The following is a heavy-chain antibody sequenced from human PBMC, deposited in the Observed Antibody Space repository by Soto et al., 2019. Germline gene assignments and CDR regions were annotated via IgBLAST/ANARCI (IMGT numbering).Heavy chain of an antibody. D-gene: IGHD3-3*01. CDR2: ISGSGRTT. V-gene: IGHV3-23*01. CDR1: GFTFNNYG. CDR3: AKLPESIYGVVIYFHY. J-gene: IGHJ4*02. Sequence: GGSLRLSCGASGFTFNNYGMHWVRQAPGKGLEWVSTISGSGRTTYYADSVKGRFTISRDNSKNTLYLQINSLRAEDTAVYYCAKLPESIYGVVIYFHYWGQGALVTVSS.